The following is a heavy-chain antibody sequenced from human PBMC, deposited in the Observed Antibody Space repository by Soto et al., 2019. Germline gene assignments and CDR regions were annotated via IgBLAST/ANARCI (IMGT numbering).Heavy chain of an antibody. Sequence: QVQLQQWGAGLLKPSETLSLTCAVYGGSFSGYYGSWIRQPPGKGLAWIGEINHSGSINYNPSLKSRVTISVDTSKTRFSLKLSSVTAADTAVYYCARGWCSAASCTPIDYWGQETLVTVSS. V-gene: IGHV4-34*01. CDR1: GGSFSGYY. D-gene: IGHD2-15*01. CDR2: INHSGSI. CDR3: ARGWCSAASCTPIDY. J-gene: IGHJ4*02.